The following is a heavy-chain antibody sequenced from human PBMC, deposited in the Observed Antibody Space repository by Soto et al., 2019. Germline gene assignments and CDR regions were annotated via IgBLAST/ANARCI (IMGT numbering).Heavy chain of an antibody. CDR3: ARVRQIVGYFYYYMDV. CDR1: GYTFTNYG. Sequence: QVQLLQSGAEVKKPGASVKVSCKASGYTFTNYGITWVRQATGQGLEWVGGIGAYNGDTHYTPRLQGRVTMTMDTPTTTAYMQRRGLTSDDTAGYYWARVRQIVGYFYYYMDVWGEGTTVTVSS. D-gene: IGHD6-6*01. V-gene: IGHV1-18*01. CDR2: IGAYNGDT. J-gene: IGHJ6*03.